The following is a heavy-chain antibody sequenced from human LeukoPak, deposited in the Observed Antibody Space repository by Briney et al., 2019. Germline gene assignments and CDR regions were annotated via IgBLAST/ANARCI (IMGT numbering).Heavy chain of an antibody. J-gene: IGHJ5*02. D-gene: IGHD3-10*01. CDR1: GYSFTSYW. CDR2: IYPGDSDT. CDR3: ARLGQRLWFGENPTNNWFDP. V-gene: IGHV5-51*01. Sequence: GESLKISCKGSGYSFTSYWIGWVRQMPGKGLEWMGIIYPGDSDTRYSPSFQGQVTISADKSISTAYLQWSSLEASDTAMYYCARLGQRLWFGENPTNNWFDPWGQGTLVTVSS.